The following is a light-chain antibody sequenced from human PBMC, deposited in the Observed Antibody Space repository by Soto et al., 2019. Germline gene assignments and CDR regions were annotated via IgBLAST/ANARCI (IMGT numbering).Light chain of an antibody. CDR2: STS. V-gene: IGKV1-39*01. CDR1: QGIDTF. Sequence: DIQMTQSPASLSASLGDRVTISCRASQGIDTFLSWYQQKPWKAPKLLIYSTSSLQSGVPSRFSGSGSGKDLTLTITNLQPEDFATYFCQQSYVSFWTFGPGTKVEIK. J-gene: IGKJ1*01. CDR3: QQSYVSFWT.